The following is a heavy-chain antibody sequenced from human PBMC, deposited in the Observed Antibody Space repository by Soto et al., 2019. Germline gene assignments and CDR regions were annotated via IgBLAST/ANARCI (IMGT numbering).Heavy chain of an antibody. CDR3: ARGIASSSRTSLIY. Sequence: SETLSLTCTVSGDSIRNYYWSWIRQPPGKGLEWIGYIYYSGNTNYNPSLKSRVTISLDTSKNQFSLKLTSVTAADTAIYYCARGIASSSRTSLIYWGQGALVTVPS. CDR1: GDSIRNYY. D-gene: IGHD6-13*01. J-gene: IGHJ4*02. CDR2: IYYSGNT. V-gene: IGHV4-59*01.